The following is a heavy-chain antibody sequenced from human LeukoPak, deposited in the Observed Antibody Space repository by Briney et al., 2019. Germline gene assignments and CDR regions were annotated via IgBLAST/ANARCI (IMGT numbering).Heavy chain of an antibody. CDR1: GGSISSSSYY. J-gene: IGHJ5*02. CDR2: IYYSGST. CDR3: ARTYMTSARFDP. D-gene: IGHD2-21*02. Sequence: PSETLSLTCTVSGGSISSSSYYWGWIRQPPGKGLEWIGSIYYSGSTYYNPSLKSRLTISVDTSKNQFSLKLSSVTAADTAVYYCARTYMTSARFDPWGQGTLVTVSS. V-gene: IGHV4-39*07.